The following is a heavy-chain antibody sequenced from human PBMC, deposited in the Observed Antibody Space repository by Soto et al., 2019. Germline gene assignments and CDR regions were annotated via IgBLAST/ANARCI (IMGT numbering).Heavy chain of an antibody. Sequence: QVQLQESGPGLVKPSQTLSVTCTVSGGSISSGDYYWSWIRQPPGKGLEWIGYIYYSGTTYYNPSLKSRVTISIATSTNQFSLKLSSVTAADTAGYYCARGDGYNLDYWGQGTLVTVSS. CDR2: IYYSGTT. J-gene: IGHJ4*02. CDR1: GGSISSGDYY. V-gene: IGHV4-30-4*01. D-gene: IGHD5-12*01. CDR3: ARGDGYNLDY.